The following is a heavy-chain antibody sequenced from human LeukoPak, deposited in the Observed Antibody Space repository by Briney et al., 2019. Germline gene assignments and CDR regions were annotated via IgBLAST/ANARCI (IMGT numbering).Heavy chain of an antibody. J-gene: IGHJ5*02. CDR1: GYIFSNYG. Sequence: GASVKASCKASGYIFSNYGITWVRQAPGHGLEWMGWISGHSGNTNYALKFQDRATMTTDTSTSTAYMELRSLRFDDTAVYYCARDFAWGSGGAPIDDNWLDPWGQGILVTVSS. D-gene: IGHD7-27*01. CDR2: ISGHSGNT. V-gene: IGHV1-18*01. CDR3: ARDFAWGSGGAPIDDNWLDP.